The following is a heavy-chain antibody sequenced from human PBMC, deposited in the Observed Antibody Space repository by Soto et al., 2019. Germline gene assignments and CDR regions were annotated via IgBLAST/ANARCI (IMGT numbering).Heavy chain of an antibody. Sequence: ASVKVSCKASGYTFITYYIHWVRQAPGQGLEWMGRIHPSGGDTYYAQKFQGRVTMTRDTSTSTVYMELSSLTSEDTAVYYCGRLWGAYVGFDIGGKGTMVTV. CDR1: GYTFITYY. D-gene: IGHD3-16*01. J-gene: IGHJ3*02. CDR3: GRLWGAYVGFDI. V-gene: IGHV1-46*01. CDR2: IHPSGGDT.